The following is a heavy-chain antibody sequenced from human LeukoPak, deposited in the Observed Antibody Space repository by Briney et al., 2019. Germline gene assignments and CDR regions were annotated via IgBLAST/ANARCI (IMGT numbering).Heavy chain of an antibody. D-gene: IGHD1-14*01. CDR1: GFTFSSYE. CDR2: ISSSGSTI. Sequence: GGSLRLSCAASGFTFSSYEMNWVRQAPGKGLEWVSYISSSGSTIYYADSVKGRFTNSRDNAKNSLYLQMNSLRAEDTAVYYCARSGGNALSEYFQHWGQGTLVTVSS. J-gene: IGHJ1*01. CDR3: ARSGGNALSEYFQH. V-gene: IGHV3-48*03.